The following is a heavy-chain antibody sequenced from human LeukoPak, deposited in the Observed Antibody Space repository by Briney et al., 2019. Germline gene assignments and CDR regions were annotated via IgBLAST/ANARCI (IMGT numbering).Heavy chain of an antibody. CDR2: INPNSGGT. CDR3: ARGYSGSYFGNTDY. CDR1: GHTFTGYY. J-gene: IGHJ4*02. V-gene: IGHV1-2*02. Sequence: ASVKVSCKASGHTFTGYYMHWVRQAPGQGLEWMGWINPNSGGTNYAQKFQGRITMTRDTSISTAYMELSRLRSDDTAVYYCARGYSGSYFGNTDYWGQGTLVTVSS. D-gene: IGHD1-26*01.